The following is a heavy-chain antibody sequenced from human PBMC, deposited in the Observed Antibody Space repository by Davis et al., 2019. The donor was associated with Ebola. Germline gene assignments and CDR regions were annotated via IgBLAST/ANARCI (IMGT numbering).Heavy chain of an antibody. V-gene: IGHV3-23*01. Sequence: PGGSLRLSCAASGFTFSNYALSWVRQAPGKGLEWVSAISGSGGSTYYAGSVKGRFTISRDNSKNTLYLQMNSLRAEDTAVYYCAKHFSGWHGVDPWGQGTLVTVST. J-gene: IGHJ5*02. CDR2: ISGSGGST. D-gene: IGHD6-19*01. CDR1: GFTFSNYA. CDR3: AKHFSGWHGVDP.